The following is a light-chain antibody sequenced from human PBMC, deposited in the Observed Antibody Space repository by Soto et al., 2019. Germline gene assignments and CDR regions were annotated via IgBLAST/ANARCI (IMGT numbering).Light chain of an antibody. CDR3: CSYAGSSTFSVL. J-gene: IGLJ2*01. CDR1: SSDVGSYNL. Sequence: QSALTQPASVSGSPGQSITISCTGISSDVGSYNLVSWYQQHPGKAPKLMIYEGSKRPSGISNRFSGSKSGNTASLTISGLQAEDEADYYSCSYAGSSTFSVLFGGGTKLTVL. CDR2: EGS. V-gene: IGLV2-23*03.